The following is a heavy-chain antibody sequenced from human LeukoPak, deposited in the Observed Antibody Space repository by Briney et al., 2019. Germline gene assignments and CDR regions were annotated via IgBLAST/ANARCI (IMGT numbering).Heavy chain of an antibody. D-gene: IGHD3-16*02. J-gene: IGHJ4*02. V-gene: IGHV3-23*01. CDR2: LSGSGGNT. CDR1: GFTFRNHA. CDR3: ARVWELSYDY. Sequence: PGGSLRLSCTASGFTFRNHAMSWVRQAPGKGLEWVSALSGSGGNTYYADSVKGRFTISRDNSKNTVDLLLNSLRAEDTAVYYCARVWELSYDYWGQGTLVTVSS.